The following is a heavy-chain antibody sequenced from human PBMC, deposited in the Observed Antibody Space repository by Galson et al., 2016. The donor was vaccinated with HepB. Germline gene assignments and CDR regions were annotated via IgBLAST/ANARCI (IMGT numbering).Heavy chain of an antibody. CDR2: TYYRSKWYN. J-gene: IGHJ4*02. Sequence: CAISGDSVSSNSAAWSRIRQSPSRGLEWLGRTYYRSKWYNDYPISVESRITIKADTAKNQFSLQLKSVTPEDTAVYYCARVGGYTSGWSFLFDDWGPGTLVTVSS. CDR1: GDSVSSNSAA. D-gene: IGHD6-19*01. V-gene: IGHV6-1*01. CDR3: ARVGGYTSGWSFLFDD.